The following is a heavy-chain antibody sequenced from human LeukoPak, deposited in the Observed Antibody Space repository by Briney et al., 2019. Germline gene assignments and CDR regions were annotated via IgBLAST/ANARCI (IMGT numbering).Heavy chain of an antibody. D-gene: IGHD1-26*01. V-gene: IGHV3-48*01. J-gene: IGHJ4*02. Sequence: GGSLRLSCVASAFSFSPYAMSTYSMNWVRQAPGKGLEWVSYISSGSSTQYYAYSVKGRFTISRDNSKNTLYLQMNSLRAEDTAVYYCAKDVSGTYYYYFDYWGQGTLVTVSS. CDR2: ISSGSSTQ. CDR1: AFSFSPYAMSTYS. CDR3: AKDVSGTYYYYFDY.